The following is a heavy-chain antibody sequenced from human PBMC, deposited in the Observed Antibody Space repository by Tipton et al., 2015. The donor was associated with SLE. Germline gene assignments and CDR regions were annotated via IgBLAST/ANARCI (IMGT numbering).Heavy chain of an antibody. CDR1: GFTFSSYG. V-gene: IGHV3-30*02. J-gene: IGHJ4*02. Sequence: SLRLSCAASGFTFSSYGMHWVRQAPGKGLEWVAFIQYDGGNKYYADSVKGRFTISRDNSKNTLYLQMNSLRAEDTAVYYCAKGEQWLVLYWGQGTLVTVSS. D-gene: IGHD6-19*01. CDR2: IQYDGGNK. CDR3: AKGEQWLVLY.